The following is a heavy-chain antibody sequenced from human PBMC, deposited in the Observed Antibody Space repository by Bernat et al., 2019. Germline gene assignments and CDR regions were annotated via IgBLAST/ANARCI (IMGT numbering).Heavy chain of an antibody. CDR1: GLTVSDNY. V-gene: IGHV3-66*01. CDR3: AREVHLRNEGYYFDN. CDR2: LDSGGST. J-gene: IGHJ4*02. Sequence: EVQLVEFGGGLVQTGGSLRLSCAASGLTVSDNYMSWGRQAPGKGLEWVSVLDSGGSTDYADSVKGRFIISRDNSKTTVYLQMNSLRVEDTSVYYCAREVHLRNEGYYFDNWGQVTLVTVSS. D-gene: IGHD6-13*01.